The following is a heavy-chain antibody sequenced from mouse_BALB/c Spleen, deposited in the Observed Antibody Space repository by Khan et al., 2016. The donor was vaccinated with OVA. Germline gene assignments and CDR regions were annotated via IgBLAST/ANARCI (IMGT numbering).Heavy chain of an antibody. CDR3: ARGAFGY. CDR2: IDTFNGGT. V-gene: IGHV1S135*01. J-gene: IGHJ3*01. CDR1: GYSFTSYY. Sequence: EVQLQESGPELMKPGASVNISCKASGYSFTSYYIHWVRQSHGKSLEWIGYIDTFNGGTDYNQKFKGKATLTVDKSSSTAYMHLSSLTAEDSAVXSCARGAFGYWGQGTLVTVSA.